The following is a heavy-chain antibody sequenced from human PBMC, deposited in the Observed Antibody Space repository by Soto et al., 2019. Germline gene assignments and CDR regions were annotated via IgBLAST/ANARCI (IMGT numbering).Heavy chain of an antibody. V-gene: IGHV4-34*01. J-gene: IGHJ4*02. CDR1: GGSFSGYY. CDR2: INHSGST. D-gene: IGHD6-13*01. Sequence: PSETLSLTCAVYGGSFSGYYWSWIRQPPGKGLEWIGEINHSGSTNYNPSLKSRVTISVDTSKNQFSLKLSSVTAADTAVYYRARSFGVAAAGPFDYWGQGTLVTVSS. CDR3: ARSFGVAAAGPFDY.